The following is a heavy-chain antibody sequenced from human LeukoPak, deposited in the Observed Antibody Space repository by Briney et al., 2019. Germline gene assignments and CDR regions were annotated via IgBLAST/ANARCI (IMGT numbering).Heavy chain of an antibody. V-gene: IGHV1-2*04. J-gene: IGHJ6*02. Sequence: GASVKVSCKASGYTFTGYYMHWVRQAPGQGLEWMGWINPNSGGTNYAQKFQGWVTMTRDTSISTAYMELSRLRSDDTAVYYCTRILKGSGPEYYDYGMDVWGQGTTVTVSS. CDR2: INPNSGGT. CDR3: TRILKGSGPEYYDYGMDV. D-gene: IGHD3-10*01. CDR1: GYTFTGYY.